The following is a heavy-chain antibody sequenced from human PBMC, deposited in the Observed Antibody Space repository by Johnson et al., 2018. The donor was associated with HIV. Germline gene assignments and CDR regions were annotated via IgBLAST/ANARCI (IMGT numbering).Heavy chain of an antibody. CDR3: ARAPQTYNWNYMMAFDI. D-gene: IGHD1-7*01. CDR1: GFTFSNAW. Sequence: VQLVESGGGLVKPGGSLRLSCAASGFTFSNAWMSWVRQAPGKGLEWVSVIYSGGSTYYADSVKGRFTISRDNSKNTLFLQMNSLRAEETAVFYCARAPQTYNWNYMMAFDIWGQATMVTVSS. J-gene: IGHJ3*02. CDR2: IYSGGST. V-gene: IGHV3-66*02.